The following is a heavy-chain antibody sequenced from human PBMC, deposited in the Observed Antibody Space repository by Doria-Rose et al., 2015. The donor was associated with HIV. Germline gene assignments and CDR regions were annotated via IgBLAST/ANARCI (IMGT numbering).Heavy chain of an antibody. CDR2: IFSDDER. J-gene: IGHJ4*02. D-gene: IGHD6-13*01. V-gene: IGHV2-26*01. CDR1: GVSLSSPGMG. CDR3: ARIKSSRWYHKYYFDF. Sequence: QESGPVLVKPTETLTLTCTVSGVSLSSPGMGVSWIRQPPGKALEWLANIFSDDERSYKTSLKSRLTISRATSKSQVVLTMTDMDPVYTATYYCARIKSSRWYHKYYFDFWGQGTLVIVSA.